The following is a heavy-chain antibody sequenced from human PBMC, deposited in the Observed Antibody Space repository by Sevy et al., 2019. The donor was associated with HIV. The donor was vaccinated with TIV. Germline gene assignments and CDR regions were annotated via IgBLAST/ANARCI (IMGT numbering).Heavy chain of an antibody. Sequence: SETLSLTCAVYGGSFSGYYWHWIRQTPGMGLEWIGEINHSGSTNYNPSLKSRVTISVDTSKNQFSLRLNSVTAADTAVYYCARAPPVVVVPGAPSWFDPWGQRTLVTVSS. CDR1: GGSFSGYY. CDR2: INHSGST. D-gene: IGHD2-2*01. V-gene: IGHV4-34*01. CDR3: ARAPPVVVVPGAPSWFDP. J-gene: IGHJ5*02.